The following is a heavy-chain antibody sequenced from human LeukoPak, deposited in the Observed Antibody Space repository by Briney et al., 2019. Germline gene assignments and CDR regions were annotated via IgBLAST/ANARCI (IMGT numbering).Heavy chain of an antibody. CDR2: ISYDGSNK. CDR3: AHCRQDGYNDYFDY. CDR1: GFTFSSYG. J-gene: IGHJ4*02. D-gene: IGHD5-24*01. Sequence: GRSLRLSCAASGFTFSSYGMHWVRQAPGKGLEWVAVISYDGSNKYYADSVKGRSTISRDNSKNTLYLQMNSLRAEDTAVYYCAHCRQDGYNDYFDYGGQGTLVTVSS. V-gene: IGHV3-30*03.